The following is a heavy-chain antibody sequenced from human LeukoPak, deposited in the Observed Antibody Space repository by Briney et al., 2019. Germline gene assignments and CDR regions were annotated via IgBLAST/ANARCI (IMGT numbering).Heavy chain of an antibody. D-gene: IGHD4-17*01. CDR3: ARDPHYGDILNDPFDI. CDR2: IYYRGTA. J-gene: IGHJ3*02. Sequence: PSETLSLTCTVSGGSINNGDNYWSWIRQPPGKGLEWIGFIYYRGTAYYNPSLKSRVTISVDTSKNQFSLKLSSVTAADTAVYFCARDPHYGDILNDPFDIWGQGTMVTVSS. V-gene: IGHV4-30-4*02. CDR1: GGSINNGDNY.